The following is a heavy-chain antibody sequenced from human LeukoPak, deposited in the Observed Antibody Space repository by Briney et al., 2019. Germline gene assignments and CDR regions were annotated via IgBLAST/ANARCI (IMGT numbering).Heavy chain of an antibody. D-gene: IGHD3-3*01. CDR3: ARDSYYYDFWSGYYTLFDY. Sequence: AGGSLRLSCAASGFTFSSYWMHWVRQAPGKGLVWVSRINSDGSSTSYADSVKGRFTISRDNAKNTLYLQMNSLRAEDTAVYYCARDSYYYDFWSGYYTLFDYWGQGTLVTVSS. V-gene: IGHV3-74*01. J-gene: IGHJ4*02. CDR1: GFTFSSYW. CDR2: INSDGSST.